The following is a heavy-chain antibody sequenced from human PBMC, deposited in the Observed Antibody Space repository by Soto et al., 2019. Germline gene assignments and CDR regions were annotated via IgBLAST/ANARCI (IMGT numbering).Heavy chain of an antibody. CDR2: INPNSGGT. D-gene: IGHD6-6*01. CDR1: GYTFTGYY. CDR3: ARWSIAAVGGIYGMDV. V-gene: IGHV1-2*02. Sequence: ASVKISCKASGYTFTGYYIHWVRQAPVQGLEWMGWINPNSGGTNYAQKFQGRVTMTRDTSISTAHMELSRLRSDDTAVYYCARWSIAAVGGIYGMDVWG. J-gene: IGHJ6*02.